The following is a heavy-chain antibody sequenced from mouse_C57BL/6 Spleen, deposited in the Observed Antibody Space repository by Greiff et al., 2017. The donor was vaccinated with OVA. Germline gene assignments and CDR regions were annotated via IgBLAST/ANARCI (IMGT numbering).Heavy chain of an antibody. CDR2: IWSGGST. CDR3: ASLNVIKRNGYVDV. D-gene: IGHD1-1*01. Sequence: QVQLQQSGPGLVQPSQSLSITCTVSGFSLTSYGVHWVRQSPGKGLEWLGVIWSGGSTDYNAAFISRLSISKDNSKSQVFFKMNSLQADDTAIYYCASLNVIKRNGYVDVWGTGTTVTVSS. J-gene: IGHJ1*03. V-gene: IGHV2-2*01. CDR1: GFSLTSYG.